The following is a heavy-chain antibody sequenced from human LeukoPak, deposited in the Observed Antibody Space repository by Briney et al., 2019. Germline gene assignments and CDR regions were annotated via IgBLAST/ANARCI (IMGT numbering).Heavy chain of an antibody. V-gene: IGHV1-2*02. CDR1: GYTFTGYY. J-gene: IGHJ5*02. CDR2: INPNSGGT. D-gene: IGHD2-2*01. CDR3: ARSQDQLRSNWFDP. Sequence: ASVKVSCKSSGYTFTGYYMHWVRQAPGQGLEWMGWINPNSGGTNYAQKFQGRVTMTRDTSISTAYMELSRLRSDDTAVYYCARSQDQLRSNWFDPWGQGTLVTVSS.